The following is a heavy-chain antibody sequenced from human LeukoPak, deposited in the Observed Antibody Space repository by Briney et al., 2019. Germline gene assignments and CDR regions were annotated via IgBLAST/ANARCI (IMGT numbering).Heavy chain of an antibody. Sequence: SQTPSLTCTGSGNSISSGDNYGSWIRQPAGKGLEWIGRIYTSGSTNYNPSLKSRVTISGDTSKNQFSLRLSSVTAADTAVYYCARASYSYDINGWVPFDYWGQGTLVTVSS. CDR1: GNSISSGDNY. CDR2: IYTSGST. D-gene: IGHD3-22*01. CDR3: ARASYSYDINGWVPFDY. J-gene: IGHJ4*02. V-gene: IGHV4-61*02.